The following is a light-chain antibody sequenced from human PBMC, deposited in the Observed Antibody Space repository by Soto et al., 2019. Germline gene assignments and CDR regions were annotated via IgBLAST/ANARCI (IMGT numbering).Light chain of an antibody. CDR3: QQYNNWPLT. Sequence: EIVMTQSPATLSVSPGERVTLSCRARQSVSSNLAWYPQKPGQAPRLLIYGASTRATGIPARFSGSGSGTEFTLTISSLQAEDFAVYYCQQYNNWPLTFGGGTKVEIK. CDR2: GAS. CDR1: QSVSSN. J-gene: IGKJ4*01. V-gene: IGKV3-15*01.